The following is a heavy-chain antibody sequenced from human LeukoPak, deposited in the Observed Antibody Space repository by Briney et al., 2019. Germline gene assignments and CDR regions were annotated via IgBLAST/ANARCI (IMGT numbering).Heavy chain of an antibody. V-gene: IGHV3-74*01. CDR1: GFTFSSYW. D-gene: IGHD5-18*01. CDR3: ARAGGASRIQLWLSIDY. J-gene: IGHJ4*02. Sequence: GGSLRLSCAASGFTFSSYWMHWDRQAPGKGLVWVSRINSDGSSTSYADSVKGRFTISRDNAKNTLYLQMNSLRAEDTAVYYCARAGGASRIQLWLSIDYWGQGTLVTVSS. CDR2: INSDGSST.